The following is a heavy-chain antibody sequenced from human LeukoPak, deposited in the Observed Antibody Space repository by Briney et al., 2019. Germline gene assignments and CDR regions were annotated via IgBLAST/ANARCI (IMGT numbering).Heavy chain of an antibody. V-gene: IGHV3-23*01. CDR2: ISGSTR. J-gene: IGHJ2*01. Sequence: GGSLRLSCAASGLTFSNYAMSWVRQAPGRGLEWLSAISGSTRADSVKDRFTISRDNSKNTLYLQMNSLRADDTAVYFCAKNLLGSESFSWHFDLWGRGTLVTVSS. CDR3: AKNLLGSESFSWHFDL. CDR1: GLTFSNYA. D-gene: IGHD1-26*01.